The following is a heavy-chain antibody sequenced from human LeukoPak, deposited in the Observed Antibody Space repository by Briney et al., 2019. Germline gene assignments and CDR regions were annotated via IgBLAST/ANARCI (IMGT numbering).Heavy chain of an antibody. V-gene: IGHV4-59*01. D-gene: IGHD5-24*01. J-gene: IGHJ4*02. CDR1: GVSISSYH. CDR2: IYNSGST. Sequence: ETPSLTCTVSGVSISSYHWTWIRQPPGEGLEWIGHIYNSGSTNYNPSLRGRVTISLDTSKNQVSLKLNSVTAADTAMYYCARKDGDGWGQGTLVTVSS. CDR3: ARKDGDG.